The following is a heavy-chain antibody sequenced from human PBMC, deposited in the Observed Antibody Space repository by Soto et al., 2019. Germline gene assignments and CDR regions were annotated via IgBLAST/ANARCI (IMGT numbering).Heavy chain of an antibody. CDR1: GFTFGSHG. CDR3: AKDLRTTISDYGMDV. J-gene: IGHJ6*02. Sequence: GSLRLSCVASGFTFGSHGMHWVRQAPGKGLEWVAVISYDETNEHYVDSVKGRFTISSDNSKSILYLQMNRLRPEDTAVYKCAKDLRTTISDYGMDVWGQGTTVTVSS. V-gene: IGHV3-30*18. CDR2: ISYDETNE.